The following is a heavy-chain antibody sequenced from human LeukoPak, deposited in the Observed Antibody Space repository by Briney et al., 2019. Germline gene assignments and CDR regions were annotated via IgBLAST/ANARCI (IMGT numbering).Heavy chain of an antibody. CDR2: IYYSGST. Sequence: SETLSLTCTVSGGSISSSSYYWGWIRQPPGKGLEWIGSIYYSGSTYYNPSLKSRVTISVDTSKNQFSLKLSSVTAADTAVYYCATLPGYYDSSGYYRRDIWGQGTMVTVSS. J-gene: IGHJ3*02. CDR3: ATLPGYYDSSGYYRRDI. D-gene: IGHD3-22*01. CDR1: GGSISSSSYY. V-gene: IGHV4-39*07.